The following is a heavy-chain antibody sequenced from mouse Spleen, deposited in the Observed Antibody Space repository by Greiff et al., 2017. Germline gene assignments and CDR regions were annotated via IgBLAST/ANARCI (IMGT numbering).Heavy chain of an antibody. V-gene: IGHV14-4*01. CDR2: IDPENGDT. CDR3: TTATMITTRAWFAY. Sequence: DVQLQESGAELVRPGASVKLSCTASGFNIKDDYMHWVKQRPEQGLEWIGWIDPENGDTEYASKFQGKATITADTSSNTAYLQLSSLTSEDTAVYYCTTATMITTRAWFAYWGQGTLVTVSA. J-gene: IGHJ3*01. CDR1: GFNIKDDY. D-gene: IGHD2-4*01.